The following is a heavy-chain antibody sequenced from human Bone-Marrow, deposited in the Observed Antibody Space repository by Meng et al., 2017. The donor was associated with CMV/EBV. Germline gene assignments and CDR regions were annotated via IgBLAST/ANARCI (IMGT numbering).Heavy chain of an antibody. CDR2: IIVFFDTA. D-gene: IGHD3-22*01. CDR1: VGTFSSYA. CDR3: ATTYGGYYDSSGSDY. J-gene: IGHJ4*02. Sequence: QVQLVQSGAEVKKPGSSVTVSCKASVGTFSSYAISWVRQAPGQGLEWMGGIIVFFDTANYAQKFQGRVTITADESTNTAYMELSSLISDDTAVYYCATTYGGYYDSSGSDYWGQGTLVTVSS. V-gene: IGHV1-69*01.